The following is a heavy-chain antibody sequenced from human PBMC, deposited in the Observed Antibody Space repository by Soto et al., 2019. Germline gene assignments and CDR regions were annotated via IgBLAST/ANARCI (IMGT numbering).Heavy chain of an antibody. Sequence: SETLSLTCTVSGGSISSSSYYWGWIRQPPGKGLEWIGSIYYSGSTYYNPSLKSRVTISVDTSKNQFSLKLSSVTAADTAVYYCARQSLYVWGRYRYVVYWGQGTLVTVSS. CDR2: IYYSGST. CDR3: ARQSLYVWGRYRYVVY. CDR1: GGSISSSSYY. V-gene: IGHV4-39*01. D-gene: IGHD3-16*02. J-gene: IGHJ4*02.